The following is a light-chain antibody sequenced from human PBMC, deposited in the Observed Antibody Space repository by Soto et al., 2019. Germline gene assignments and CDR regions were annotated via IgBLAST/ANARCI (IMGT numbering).Light chain of an antibody. CDR3: QQYYTWPLT. CDR1: QSVSSY. CDR2: GAS. Sequence: EIVMTQSPATLSVSPGERATLSCRASQSVSSYLARYQQKPGQAPRLLISGASTRATAIPARFSGSGSGTEFTLTISSLQSEDFAVYYCQQYYTWPLTFGGGTKVDIK. V-gene: IGKV3-15*01. J-gene: IGKJ4*01.